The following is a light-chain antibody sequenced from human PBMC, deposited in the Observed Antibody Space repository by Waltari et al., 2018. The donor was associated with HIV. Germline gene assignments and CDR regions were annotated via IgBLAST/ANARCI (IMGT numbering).Light chain of an antibody. CDR2: DGS. J-gene: IGLJ3*02. CDR3: QVWDSNSDHWV. V-gene: IGLV3-21*01. Sequence: SYVLTQPPSVSVAPGTTARVSCGGYDIGSKTVHWYQQKPGQAPVLVIFDGSERPSGIPERFAGSNAVNTATLTSSRVEAGDEADYYCQVWDSNSDHWVFGGGTKLTVL. CDR1: DIGSKT.